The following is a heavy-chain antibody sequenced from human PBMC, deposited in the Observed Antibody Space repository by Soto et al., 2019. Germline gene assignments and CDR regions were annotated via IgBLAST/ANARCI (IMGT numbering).Heavy chain of an antibody. Sequence: PSETLSLTCTVSGGSISSYYWSWIRQPPGKGLEWIGYIYYSGSTNYNPSLKSRVTISVDTSKNQFSLKLSSVTAADTAVYYCARGRGSAARSYYYYGMDVWGQGTTVTVSS. J-gene: IGHJ6*02. CDR1: GGSISSYY. CDR2: IYYSGST. D-gene: IGHD6-6*01. V-gene: IGHV4-59*01. CDR3: ARGRGSAARSYYYYGMDV.